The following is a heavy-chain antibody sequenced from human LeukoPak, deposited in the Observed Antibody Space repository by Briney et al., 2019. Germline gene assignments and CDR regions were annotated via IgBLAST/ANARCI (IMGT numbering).Heavy chain of an antibody. J-gene: IGHJ5*02. CDR2: INPNSGGT. V-gene: IGHV1-2*02. D-gene: IGHD6-6*01. CDR1: GYTFTGYY. Sequence: APVKVSCKASGYTFTGYYMHWVRQAPGQGLEWMGWINPNSGGTNYAQKFQGRVTMTRDTSISTAYMELSRLRSDDTAVYYCARETAARPYWFDPWGQGTLVTVSS. CDR3: ARETAARPYWFDP.